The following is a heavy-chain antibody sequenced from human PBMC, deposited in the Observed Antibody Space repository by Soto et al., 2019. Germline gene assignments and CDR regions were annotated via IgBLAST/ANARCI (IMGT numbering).Heavy chain of an antibody. CDR3: ARAEDEYGDFDY. J-gene: IGHJ4*02. CDR2: ISAYNGNT. V-gene: IGHV1-18*01. CDR1: GYTFTSYG. D-gene: IGHD4-17*01. Sequence: ASVKVSCKASGYTFTSYGISWVRQAPGQGLEWMGRISAYNGNTNYAQKLQGRVTMTTDTSTSTAYMELRSLRSDDTAVYYCARAEDEYGDFDYWGQGTLVTVSS.